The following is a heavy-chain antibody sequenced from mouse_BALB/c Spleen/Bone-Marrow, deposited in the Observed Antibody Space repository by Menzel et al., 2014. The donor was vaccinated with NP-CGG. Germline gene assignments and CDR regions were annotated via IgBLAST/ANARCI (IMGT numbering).Heavy chain of an antibody. V-gene: IGHV1-18*01. D-gene: IGHD1-1*01. J-gene: IGHJ1*01. CDR3: ASYYGSTWYFDV. CDR2: INPYNGGT. CDR1: GYSFTGYT. Sequence: VQLQQSGPGLVKPGASMKISCKASGYSFTGYTMNRVKQSHGKNLEWIGLINPYNGGTTYNQYFQGKATLTVDRSSSTAYMELLSLTSEDSAVYYCASYYGSTWYFDVWGAGTTVTVSS.